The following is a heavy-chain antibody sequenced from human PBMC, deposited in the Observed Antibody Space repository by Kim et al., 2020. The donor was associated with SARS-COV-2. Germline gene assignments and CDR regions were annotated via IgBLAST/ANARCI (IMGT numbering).Heavy chain of an antibody. Sequence: GGSLRLSCAASGFTFSSYAMTWVRQASGKGLEWVSTISGSGGSIYYGDSVKGRFTITRDNSKNTLYLHMNSLKADDTAVYYCAKSEAVSVLVAEGDAMDV. CDR1: GFTFSSYA. V-gene: IGHV3-23*01. CDR2: ISGSGGSI. CDR3: AKSEAVSVLVAEGDAMDV. J-gene: IGHJ6*01. D-gene: IGHD6-13*01.